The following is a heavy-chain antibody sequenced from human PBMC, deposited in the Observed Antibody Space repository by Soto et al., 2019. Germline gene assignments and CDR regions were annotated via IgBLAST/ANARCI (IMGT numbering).Heavy chain of an antibody. CDR2: ISSSSSYI. CDR3: ASSGRWELDWNYYGMDV. Sequence: GGSLRLSCAASGFTFSSYSMSWVRQAPGKGLEWVSSISSSSSYIYYADSVKGRFTISRDNAKNSLYLQMNSLRAEDTAVYYCASSGRWELDWNYYGMDVWGQGTTVTVSS. V-gene: IGHV3-21*01. D-gene: IGHD1-26*01. CDR1: GFTFSSYS. J-gene: IGHJ6*02.